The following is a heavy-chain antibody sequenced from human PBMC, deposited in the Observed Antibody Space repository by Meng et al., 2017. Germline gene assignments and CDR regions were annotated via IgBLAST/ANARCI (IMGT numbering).Heavy chain of an antibody. V-gene: IGHV4-61*01. D-gene: IGHD4-17*01. J-gene: IGHJ5*02. CDR3: ARDGATTVTTGWFDP. CDR2: IYYSGST. CDR1: GGCVSSGSYY. Sequence: GPLQGSRPGRGRPSETLSLTCHGPGGCVSSGSYYLSWIRQPPGKGLEWIGYIYYSGSTNYNPSLKSRVTISVDTSKNQFSLKLSSVTAADTAVYYCARDGATTVTTGWFDPWGQGTLVTVSS.